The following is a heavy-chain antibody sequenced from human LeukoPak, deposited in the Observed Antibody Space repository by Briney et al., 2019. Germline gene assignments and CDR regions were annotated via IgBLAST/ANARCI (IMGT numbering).Heavy chain of an antibody. D-gene: IGHD6-13*01. V-gene: IGHV5-51*01. Sequence: GESLKISCKGSGYSFTSYWIGWVRQMPGKGLEWMGIIHPGDSDTRYSPSFQGQVTISADKSISTAYLQWSSLKASDTAMYYCARGGSSSWDPDDYFDYWGQGTLVTVSS. CDR2: IHPGDSDT. J-gene: IGHJ4*02. CDR3: ARGGSSSWDPDDYFDY. CDR1: GYSFTSYW.